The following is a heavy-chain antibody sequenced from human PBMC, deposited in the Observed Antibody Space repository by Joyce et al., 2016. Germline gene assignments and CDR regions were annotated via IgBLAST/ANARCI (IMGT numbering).Heavy chain of an antibody. J-gene: IGHJ3*02. Sequence: QVQLQESVPRLVYPSGTLSLTCTVSGESLRSDVWWNWVRQSPGKGLEWIGGIYHIGTPNYNPSLMGRRTISIDKSTNQFFLELNSMTAADTAVFYCTRENSFQVFDIWGPGAMVTVSS. CDR2: IYHIGTP. V-gene: IGHV4-4*02. D-gene: IGHD2/OR15-2a*01. CDR3: TRENSFQVFDI. CDR1: GESLRSDVW.